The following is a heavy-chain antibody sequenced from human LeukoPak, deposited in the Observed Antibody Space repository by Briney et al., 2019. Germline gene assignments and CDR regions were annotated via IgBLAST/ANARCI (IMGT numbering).Heavy chain of an antibody. J-gene: IGHJ4*02. CDR3: ARGGGIVGATKADY. Sequence: GASVRVSCKASGYTFTSYDINWVRQAPGQGLEWMGWMNPNSGNTGYAQKFQGRVTMTRNTSISTAYMELSSLRSEDTAVYYCARGGGIVGATKADYWGQGTLVTVSS. V-gene: IGHV1-8*01. CDR2: MNPNSGNT. CDR1: GYTFTSYD. D-gene: IGHD1-26*01.